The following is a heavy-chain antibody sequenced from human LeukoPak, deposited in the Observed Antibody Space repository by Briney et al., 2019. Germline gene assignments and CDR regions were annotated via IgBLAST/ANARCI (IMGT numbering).Heavy chain of an antibody. CDR1: GFTFVNYG. D-gene: IGHD2-2*03. J-gene: IGHJ3*02. CDR3: ARDPLDISRWANAFDI. V-gene: IGHV3-30-3*01. Sequence: GGSLRLSCAASGFTFVNYGFHWVRQAPVKALEWVAFISYNGNQKYGDSVKGRFTISRDNSKNTLYLQMNGLRPEDTAVYYCARDPLDISRWANAFDIWGQGAMVTVSS. CDR2: ISYNGNQ.